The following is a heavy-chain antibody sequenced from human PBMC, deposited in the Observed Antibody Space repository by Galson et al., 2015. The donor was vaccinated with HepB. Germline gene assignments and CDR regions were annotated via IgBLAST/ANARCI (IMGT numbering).Heavy chain of an antibody. Sequence: SVKVSCKASGYTFTGYGISWVRQAPGQGLEWMGWISAYNGNTNYAQKLQGRVTMTTDTSTSTAYMELRSLRSDDTAVYYCAREEQQLPTNGMDVWGQGTTVTVSS. CDR3: AREEQQLPTNGMDV. J-gene: IGHJ6*02. CDR2: ISAYNGNT. D-gene: IGHD6-13*01. CDR1: GYTFTGYG. V-gene: IGHV1-18*01.